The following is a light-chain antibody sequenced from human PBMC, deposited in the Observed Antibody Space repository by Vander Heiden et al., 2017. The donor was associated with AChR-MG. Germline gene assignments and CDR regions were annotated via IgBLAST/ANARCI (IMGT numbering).Light chain of an antibody. J-gene: IGKJ3*01. CDR3: HQYNAFPFT. CDR1: QSIGSW. CDR2: KAS. Sequence: DIQVTQSPSALSASVGDRVTITCRASQSIGSWLAWYQQKPGKAPKLLISKASTLERGVPSRFSGSGSGTEFTLTISSLQPDDFATYYCHQYNAFPFTFGPGTKVDIK. V-gene: IGKV1-5*03.